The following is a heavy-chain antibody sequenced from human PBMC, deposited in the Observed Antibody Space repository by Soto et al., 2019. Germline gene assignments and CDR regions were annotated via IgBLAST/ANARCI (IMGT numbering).Heavy chain of an antibody. D-gene: IGHD3-10*01. V-gene: IGHV1-24*01. Sequence: GASVKVSCKVSGYTLTELSMHWVRQAPGKGLEWMGGFDPEDGETIYAQKFQGRVTMTEDTSTDTAYMELSSLRSEDTAVYYCATDPRGRSAFDIWGQGTMVTVPS. J-gene: IGHJ3*02. CDR3: ATDPRGRSAFDI. CDR2: FDPEDGET. CDR1: GYTLTELS.